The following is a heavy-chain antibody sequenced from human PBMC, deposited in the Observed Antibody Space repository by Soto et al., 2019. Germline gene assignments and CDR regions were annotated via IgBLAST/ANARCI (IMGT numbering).Heavy chain of an antibody. V-gene: IGHV4-39*01. J-gene: IGHJ4*02. CDR1: GGSISSSSYY. D-gene: IGHD6-13*01. CDR3: ASLGLGIAAAGPDY. CDR2: IYYSGST. Sequence: QLQLQESGPGLVKPSETLSLTCTVSGGSISSSSYYWGWIRQPPGKGLEWIGSIYYSGSTHYNPSLKSRVTISVDTSKNQFSLKLSSVTAADTAVYYCASLGLGIAAAGPDYWGQGTLVTVSS.